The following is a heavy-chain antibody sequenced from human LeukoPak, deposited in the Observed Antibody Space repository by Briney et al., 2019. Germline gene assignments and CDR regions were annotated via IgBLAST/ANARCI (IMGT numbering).Heavy chain of an antibody. J-gene: IGHJ5*02. CDR1: GGSFSDFY. D-gene: IGHD2-2*02. Sequence: PSETLSLTCGVSGGSFSDFYWSWIRQSPGKALEWIGEIHHSGSTNYNPSFKSRVNIFVDTSKNQFSLKMSSVPAADTAVYYCARGDYSSSTRCYSCWFDPWGQGTLVTVSS. V-gene: IGHV4-34*01. CDR2: IHHSGST. CDR3: ARGDYSSSTRCYSCWFDP.